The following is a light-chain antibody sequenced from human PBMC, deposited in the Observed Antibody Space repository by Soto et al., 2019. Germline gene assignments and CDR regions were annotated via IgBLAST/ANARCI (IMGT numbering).Light chain of an antibody. V-gene: IGKV3-20*01. CDR3: QQYGSSPGWT. CDR2: GAS. J-gene: IGKJ1*01. CDR1: QSVSSSY. Sequence: EIVLTQSPGTLSLSPGERATLSCRASQSVSSSYLAWYQQKPGQAPRLLIYGASSRATGIPDRFSGSGSGTDFTLTISRLEPEDFAVYYCQQYGSSPGWTFGQGTRWIS.